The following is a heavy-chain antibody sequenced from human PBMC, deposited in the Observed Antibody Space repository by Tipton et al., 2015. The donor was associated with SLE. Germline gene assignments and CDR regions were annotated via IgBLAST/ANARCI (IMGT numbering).Heavy chain of an antibody. Sequence: AGLVKPSETLSLTCAVYGGSFSGYYWSWTRQPPGKGLEWIGEINHSGGTKYNPSLKSRVTISVDTSKNQFSLKLSSVTAADTAVYYCARAPGLDRDYYYYYYMDVWGKGTTVTVSS. CDR3: ARAPGLDRDYYYYYYMDV. D-gene: IGHD3/OR15-3a*01. J-gene: IGHJ6*03. V-gene: IGHV4-34*01. CDR2: INHSGGT. CDR1: GGSFSGYY.